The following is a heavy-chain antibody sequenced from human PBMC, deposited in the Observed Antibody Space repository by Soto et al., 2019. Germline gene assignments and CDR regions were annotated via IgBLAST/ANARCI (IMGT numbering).Heavy chain of an antibody. J-gene: IGHJ4*02. Sequence: SGPTLVNPTQTLTLTCSFSGSSLNTTFMCVSWIRQPPGKALEWLALIDWDDDKYYSTSLRTRLTISKDPSKNRVVLTMTNMDPVDTATYYCARSPSGVGFFDSWGQGTLVTVSS. V-gene: IGHV2-70*01. D-gene: IGHD6-19*01. CDR2: IDWDDDK. CDR1: GSSLNTTFMC. CDR3: ARSPSGVGFFDS.